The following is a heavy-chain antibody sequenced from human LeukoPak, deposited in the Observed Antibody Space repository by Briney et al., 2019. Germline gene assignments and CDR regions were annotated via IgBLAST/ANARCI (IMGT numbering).Heavy chain of an antibody. Sequence: GASVKVSCKAPGYTFTSYDINWVRQATGQGLQWMGWMNPNSGNTGYAQNFQGRVTITRNTSISTAYMELSSLRSEDTAVYYCARVPTKNAFDIWGQGTMVTVSS. J-gene: IGHJ3*02. CDR2: MNPNSGNT. V-gene: IGHV1-8*03. CDR1: GYTFTSYD. CDR3: ARVPTKNAFDI. D-gene: IGHD1-1*01.